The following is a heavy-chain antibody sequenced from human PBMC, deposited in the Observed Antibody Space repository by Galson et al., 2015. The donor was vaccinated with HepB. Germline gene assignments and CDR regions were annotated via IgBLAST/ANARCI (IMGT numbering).Heavy chain of an antibody. V-gene: IGHV1-3*01. Sequence: SVKVSCKASGYTFTSYSIHWLRQAPGQSLEWMGLINGVNGNTKYSPQFQGRVTLSRDTSANTAYLELSSLKSEDTAVYYCARIGGMTGFYEYVFWGQGTLVTVSS. D-gene: IGHD3-9*01. CDR2: INGVNGNT. J-gene: IGHJ1*01. CDR1: GYTFTSYS. CDR3: ARIGGMTGFYEYVF.